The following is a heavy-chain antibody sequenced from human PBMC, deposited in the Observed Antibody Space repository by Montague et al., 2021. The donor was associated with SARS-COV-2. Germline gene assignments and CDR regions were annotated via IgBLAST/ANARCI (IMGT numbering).Heavy chain of an antibody. V-gene: IGHV2-70*01. CDR1: GFSLSTSGMC. CDR3: ARRQEELLPNYYYYGMDV. Sequence: PALVKPTQTLTLTCTFSGFSLSTSGMCVSWIRQPPGKALEWLALIDWDDDKYYSTSLKTRLTISKDTSKNQVVLTMTNMDPVDTATYYCARRQEELLPNYYYYGMDVWGQGTTVTVSS. CDR2: IDWDDDK. J-gene: IGHJ6*02. D-gene: IGHD1-26*01.